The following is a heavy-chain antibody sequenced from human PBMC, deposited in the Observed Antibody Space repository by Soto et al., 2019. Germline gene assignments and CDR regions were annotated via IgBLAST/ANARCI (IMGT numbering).Heavy chain of an antibody. J-gene: IGHJ4*02. CDR2: VSGNGQGI. CDR1: GFTFSSYA. CDR3: AKGRDYPRDYFHY. Sequence: GGSLRLSCAASGFTFSSYAMSWVRQAPGKGLEWVSAVSGNGQGIYYADSVRGRFTISRDNSKNTMFLHMDSLRAEDTAVYYCAKGRDYPRDYFHYWGQGTLVTVSS. D-gene: IGHD3-10*01. V-gene: IGHV3-23*01.